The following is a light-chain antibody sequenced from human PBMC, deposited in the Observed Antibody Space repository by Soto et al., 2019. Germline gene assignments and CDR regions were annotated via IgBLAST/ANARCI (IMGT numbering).Light chain of an antibody. CDR3: SSYTGSSTLYV. V-gene: IGLV4-60*03. Sequence: QLVLTQSSSASASLGSSVKLTCTLNSGHSSYIIAWHQQQPGKAPRYLMKLEGSGTYNKGNGVPDRFSGSKSGNTASLTISGLQAEDEADYYCSSYTGSSTLYVFGTGTKLTVL. CDR1: SGHSSYI. J-gene: IGLJ1*01. CDR2: LEGSGTY.